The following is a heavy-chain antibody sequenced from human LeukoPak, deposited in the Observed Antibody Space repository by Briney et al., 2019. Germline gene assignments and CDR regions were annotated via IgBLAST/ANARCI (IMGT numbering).Heavy chain of an antibody. V-gene: IGHV3-30*04. D-gene: IGHD6-13*01. CDR3: AKGSSSWYDFDY. Sequence: GGSLRLSCAASGFTFNYYAMHWVRQAPGKGLEWVAVISYDGSNRYYADSVKGRFTISRDNSKNTLYLQMNSLRAEDTAVYYCAKGSSSWYDFDYWGQGTLVTVSS. CDR1: GFTFNYYA. CDR2: ISYDGSNR. J-gene: IGHJ4*02.